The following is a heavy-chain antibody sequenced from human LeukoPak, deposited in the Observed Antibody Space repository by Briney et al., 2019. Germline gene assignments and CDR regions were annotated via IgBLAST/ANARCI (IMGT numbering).Heavy chain of an antibody. CDR3: ARGRERSRPNAFDI. D-gene: IGHD6-13*01. Sequence: SETLSLTCAVYGGSFSGYYWSWIRQPPGKGLEWIGEINHSGSTNYNPSLKSRVTISVDTPKNQFSLKLSSVTAADTAVYYCARGRERSRPNAFDIWGQGTMVTVSS. CDR2: INHSGST. J-gene: IGHJ3*02. V-gene: IGHV4-34*01. CDR1: GGSFSGYY.